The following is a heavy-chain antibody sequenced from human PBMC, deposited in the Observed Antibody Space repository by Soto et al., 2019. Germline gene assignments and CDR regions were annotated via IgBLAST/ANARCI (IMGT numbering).Heavy chain of an antibody. V-gene: IGHV3-48*02. D-gene: IGHD2-15*01. CDR2: ISSSSSTI. J-gene: IGHJ4*02. CDR1: GFTFSSYS. Sequence: PGGSLRLSCAASGFTFSSYSMNWVRQAPGKGLEWVSYISSSSSTIYYADSVKGRFTISRDNAKNSLYLQMNSLRDEDTAVYYCARGPLYCSGGSCYPHFDYWGQGTLVTLSS. CDR3: ARGPLYCSGGSCYPHFDY.